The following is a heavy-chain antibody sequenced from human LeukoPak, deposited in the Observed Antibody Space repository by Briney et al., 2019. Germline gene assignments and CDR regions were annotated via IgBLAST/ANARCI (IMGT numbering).Heavy chain of an antibody. CDR3: ARQVRRYCSSTSCPIPGY. J-gene: IGHJ4*02. CDR1: GGSISSSSYY. CDR2: IYYSGST. Sequence: SETLSLTCTVSGGSISSSSYYWGWIRQPPGKGLEWIGSIYYSGSTYYNPSLKSRVTISVDTSKNQFSLKLSSVTAADTAVYYCARQVRRYCSSTSCPIPGYWGQGTLVTVSS. V-gene: IGHV4-39*01. D-gene: IGHD2-2*01.